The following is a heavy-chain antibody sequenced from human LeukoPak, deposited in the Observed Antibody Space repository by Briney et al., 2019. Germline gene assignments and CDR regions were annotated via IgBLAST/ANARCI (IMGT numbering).Heavy chain of an antibody. J-gene: IGHJ5*02. CDR1: GGSITSSNYY. CDR3: ARHDCSSTRCGFRT. CDR2: SCYTGTT. Sequence: ETLSLTCTVSGGSITSSNYYWGWIRRPPGKGLEWIGSSCYTGTTYYNPSLKSRVTIFVDTSKSHFSLKLSSVTAADTAVYYCARHDCSSTRCGFRTWGQGTLVTVSS. V-gene: IGHV4-39*01. D-gene: IGHD2-2*01.